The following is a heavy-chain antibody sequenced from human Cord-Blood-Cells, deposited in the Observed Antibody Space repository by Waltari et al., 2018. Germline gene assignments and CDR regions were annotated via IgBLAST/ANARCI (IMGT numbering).Heavy chain of an antibody. CDR2: INPNSGAT. J-gene: IGHJ5*02. V-gene: IGHV1-2*04. D-gene: IGHD3-10*01. CDR1: GYTFTGYY. Sequence: VQLVQSGAEVEKPGASVQVACKASGYTFTGYYMTWVRQPPGHALEGMGWINPNSGATNYAQRVQVWVTMTRDTSISTAYMELSRLRSDDTAVYYCARGGTMVQGAHTRNWFYPWGQGTLVTVSS. CDR3: ARGGTMVQGAHTRNWFYP.